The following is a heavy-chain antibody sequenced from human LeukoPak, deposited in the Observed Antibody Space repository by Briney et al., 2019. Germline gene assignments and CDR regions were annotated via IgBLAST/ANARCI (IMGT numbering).Heavy chain of an antibody. V-gene: IGHV3-23*01. CDR3: AKDSTYYYDSSGHTDYYYYGMDV. CDR1: GFTLSNYE. Sequence: PGGSLRLSCAASGFTLSNYEMNWVRQAPGKGLECVSYIGGGTIYYADSVKGRFTISRDNSKNTLYLQMNSLRAEDTAVYYCAKDSTYYYDSSGHTDYYYYGMDVWGQGTTVTVSS. CDR2: IGGGTI. D-gene: IGHD3-22*01. J-gene: IGHJ6*02.